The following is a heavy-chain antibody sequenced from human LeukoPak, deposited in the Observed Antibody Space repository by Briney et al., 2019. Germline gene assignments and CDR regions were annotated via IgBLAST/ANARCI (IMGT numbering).Heavy chain of an antibody. CDR3: ARVAEAAAFDS. CDR1: GFTFSMSW. D-gene: IGHD6-13*01. Sequence: GGSLRLSCAASGFTFSMSWMTWVRQAPGKGLEWVSSISRNSRYIYYADSMRGRFTISRDNAKTLYLQMNSLKPEDTAVYYCARVAEAAAFDSWGQGTLVTVSS. V-gene: IGHV3-21*01. J-gene: IGHJ4*02. CDR2: ISRNSRYI.